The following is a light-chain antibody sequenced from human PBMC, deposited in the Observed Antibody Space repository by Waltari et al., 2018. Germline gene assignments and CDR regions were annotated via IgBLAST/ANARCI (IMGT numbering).Light chain of an antibody. CDR3: GTWDSSLSAWV. V-gene: IGLV1-51*02. J-gene: IGLJ3*02. Sequence: QSVLTQPPSVSAAPGQKVTISCSGSSSNIGNNYVSWYQQLPGTAPKLLIYENNKRPPGIPDQFSGSKSGTSATLGITGLQTGDEADYYCGTWDSSLSAWVFGEGTKLTVL. CDR1: SSNIGNNY. CDR2: ENN.